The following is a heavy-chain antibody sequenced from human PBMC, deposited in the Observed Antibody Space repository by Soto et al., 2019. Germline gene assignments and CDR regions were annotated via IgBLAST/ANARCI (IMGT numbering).Heavy chain of an antibody. J-gene: IGHJ6*02. V-gene: IGHV1-18*01. D-gene: IGHD2-2*01. CDR1: GYTFASYG. CDR2: ISAYNGNT. CDR3: AREGTCSSTSCPTYFSFGMDV. Sequence: ASVKVSCTASGYTFASYGISWVRQAPGQGLEWMGWISAYNGNTNYAQKLQGRVTMTTDTFTRTAYMEVRSLRSDDTAVYYCAREGTCSSTSCPTYFSFGMDVWGQGTTVTVSS.